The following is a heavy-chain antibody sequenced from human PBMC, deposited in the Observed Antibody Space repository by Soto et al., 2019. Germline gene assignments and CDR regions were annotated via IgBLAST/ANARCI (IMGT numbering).Heavy chain of an antibody. J-gene: IGHJ6*02. V-gene: IGHV3-21*01. CDR3: ARDRTTPLDYYYGMDV. CDR1: GFTFSSYS. D-gene: IGHD1-1*01. Sequence: EVQLVESGGGLVKPGGSLRLSCAASGFTFSSYSMNWVRQAPGKGLEWVSSISSSSSYIYYADSVKGRFTISRDNAKNSLYLQMNSLRAEDTAVYYCARDRTTPLDYYYGMDVWGQRTTVTVSS. CDR2: ISSSSSYI.